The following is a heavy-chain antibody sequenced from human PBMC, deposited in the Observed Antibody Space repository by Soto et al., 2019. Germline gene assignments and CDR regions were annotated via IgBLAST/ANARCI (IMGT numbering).Heavy chain of an antibody. CDR3: ARDQNLLVPAAMGHYYYYGMDV. V-gene: IGHV1-18*01. CDR1: GYTFTSYG. D-gene: IGHD2-2*01. J-gene: IGHJ6*02. Sequence: GASVKVSCKASGYTFTSYGISWVRQAPGQGLEWMGWISAYNGNTNYAQKLQGRVTMTTDTSTSTAYMELRSLRSDDTAVYYRARDQNLLVPAAMGHYYYYGMDVWGQGTTVTVSS. CDR2: ISAYNGNT.